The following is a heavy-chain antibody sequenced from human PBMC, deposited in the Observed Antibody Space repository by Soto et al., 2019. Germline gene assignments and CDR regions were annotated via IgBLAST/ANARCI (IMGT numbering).Heavy chain of an antibody. Sequence: PCWSVRLSCGSSGFTVRNAWMSWVRQAPGKGLKWVGRIKSKTDGGTTDYAAPVKGRFTISRDDSKNTLYLQMNSLKTEDTAVYYCTTDLTWDDYGDYSYFDYWGQGTLVTVS. CDR1: GFTVRNAW. D-gene: IGHD4-17*01. CDR3: TTDLTWDDYGDYSYFDY. J-gene: IGHJ4*02. CDR2: IKSKTDGGTT. V-gene: IGHV3-15*01.